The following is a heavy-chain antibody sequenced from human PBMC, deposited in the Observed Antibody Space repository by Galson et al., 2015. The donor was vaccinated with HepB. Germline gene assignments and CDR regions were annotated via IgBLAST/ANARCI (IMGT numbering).Heavy chain of an antibody. J-gene: IGHJ3*02. CDR1: GFTFSSYS. CDR2: ISSSSSTI. V-gene: IGHV3-48*04. D-gene: IGHD3-16*01. CDR3: ATLGGGGAFDI. Sequence: SLRLSCAASGFTFSSYSMNWVRQAPGKGLEWVSYISSSSSTIYYADSVKGRFTISRDNAKNSLYLQMNSLRAEDTAVYYCATLGGGGAFDIWGQGTMVTVSS.